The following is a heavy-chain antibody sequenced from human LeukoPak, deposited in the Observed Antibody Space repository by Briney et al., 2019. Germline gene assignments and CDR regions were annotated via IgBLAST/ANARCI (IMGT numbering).Heavy chain of an antibody. J-gene: IGHJ4*02. CDR3: AKDYYDGSGYFDY. CDR2: IWYDGSNK. V-gene: IGHV3-33*06. Sequence: GGSLRLSCAASGFTFSSYGMHWVRQAPGKGLEWVAVIWYDGSNKYYADSVKGRFTISRDNSKNTLYLQMNSLRAEDTAVYYCAKDYYDGSGYFDYWGQGTLVTVSS. CDR1: GFTFSSYG. D-gene: IGHD3-22*01.